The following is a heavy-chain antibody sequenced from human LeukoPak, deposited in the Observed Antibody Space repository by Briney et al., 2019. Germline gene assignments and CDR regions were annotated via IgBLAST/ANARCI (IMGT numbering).Heavy chain of an antibody. D-gene: IGHD5-12*01. CDR3: VRGYSGYAY. V-gene: IGHV3-7*03. Sequence: GGSLRLSCAASGFTFSSYWMNWVRQAPGKGLEWVANINHSGSEKYYVDSVKGRFTISRDNAKNSLYLQMNSLRAEDTAVYYCVRGYSGYAYWGQGTLVTVSS. CDR1: GFTFSSYW. CDR2: INHSGSEK. J-gene: IGHJ4*02.